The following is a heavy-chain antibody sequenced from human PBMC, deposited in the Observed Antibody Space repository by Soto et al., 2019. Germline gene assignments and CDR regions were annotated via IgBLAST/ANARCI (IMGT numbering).Heavy chain of an antibody. CDR1: GGSISSSNW. D-gene: IGHD3-3*01. J-gene: IGHJ4*02. V-gene: IGHV4-4*02. CDR2: IYHSGST. Sequence: SETLSLTCAVSGGSISSSNWWSWVRQPPGKGLEWIGEIYHSGSTNYNPSLKSRVTISVDKSKNQFSLKLSSVTAADTAVYYCARVVLGTIREWPAYFDYWGQGTLVTVSS. CDR3: ARVVLGTIREWPAYFDY.